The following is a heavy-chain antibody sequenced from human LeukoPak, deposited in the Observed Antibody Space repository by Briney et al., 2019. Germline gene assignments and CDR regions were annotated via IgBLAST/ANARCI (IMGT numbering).Heavy chain of an antibody. V-gene: IGHV1-18*01. Sequence: VASVKVSCKASGYTFTSYGISWVRQAPGQGLEWMGWISAYNGNTNYAQKLQGRVTMTTDTSTSTAYMELRSLRSDDTAVYYCARTHYYGSGSRSPTHWAWGQGTLVTVSS. CDR3: ARTHYYGSGSRSPTHWA. J-gene: IGHJ4*02. D-gene: IGHD3-10*01. CDR1: GYTFTSYG. CDR2: ISAYNGNT.